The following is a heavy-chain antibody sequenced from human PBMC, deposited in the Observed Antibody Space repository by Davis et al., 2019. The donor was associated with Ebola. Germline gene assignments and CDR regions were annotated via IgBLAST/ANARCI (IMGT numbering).Heavy chain of an antibody. D-gene: IGHD6-13*01. CDR3: ARDFASSSIDY. CDR2: IWYDGSNK. J-gene: IGHJ4*02. Sequence: SLKISCAASGFTFSSYWMHWVRQAPGKGLEWVAVIWYDGSNKYYADSVKGRFTISRDNSKNTLYLQMNSLRAEDTAVYYCARDFASSSIDYWGQGTLVTVSS. CDR1: GFTFSSYW. V-gene: IGHV3-33*08.